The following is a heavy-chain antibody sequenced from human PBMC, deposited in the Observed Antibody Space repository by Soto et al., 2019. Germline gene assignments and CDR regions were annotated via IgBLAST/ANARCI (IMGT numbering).Heavy chain of an antibody. Sequence: QLQLQESGPGLVKPSETLSLTCTVSGGSISSSNYYWGWIRQPPGKGLEWIGSIYSSGNTYYNPSLKSRVTLFVDTSNNQCSLKLSSVTAADTSVYYCARHGLRGATPNNWFDPWGQGTLVTVSS. CDR1: GGSISSSNYY. CDR3: ARHGLRGATPNNWFDP. J-gene: IGHJ5*02. CDR2: IYSSGNT. D-gene: IGHD2-2*03. V-gene: IGHV4-39*01.